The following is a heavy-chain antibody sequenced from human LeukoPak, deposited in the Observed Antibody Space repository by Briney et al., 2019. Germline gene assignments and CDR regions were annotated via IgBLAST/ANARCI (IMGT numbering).Heavy chain of an antibody. Sequence: GGSLRLSCAASGFTFSSYAMHWVRQAPGKGLEWVAVISYDGSNKYCADSVKGRFTISRDNSKNTLYLQMNSLRAEDTAVYYCARDAAEGSSWYFWGQGTLVTVSS. V-gene: IGHV3-30-3*01. CDR3: ARDAAEGSSWYF. D-gene: IGHD6-13*01. CDR2: ISYDGSNK. J-gene: IGHJ4*02. CDR1: GFTFSSYA.